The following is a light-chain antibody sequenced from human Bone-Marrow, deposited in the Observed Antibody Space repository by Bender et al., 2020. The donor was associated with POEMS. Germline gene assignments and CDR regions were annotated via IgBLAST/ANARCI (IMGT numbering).Light chain of an antibody. CDR1: NIGDKS. V-gene: IGLV3-21*02. J-gene: IGLJ2*01. CDR3: QVWDSITKYDVI. CDR2: DDS. Sequence: SYVLTQPPSVSVAPGQTATITCGGDNIGDKSVHWYQQKAGQAPVLVVYDDSDRPSGIPERFSGSNSGNTATLTISRVDAGDEADYYCQVWDSITKYDVIFGGGTKLTVL.